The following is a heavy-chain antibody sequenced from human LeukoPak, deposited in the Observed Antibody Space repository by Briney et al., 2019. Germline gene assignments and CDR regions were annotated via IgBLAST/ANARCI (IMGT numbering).Heavy chain of an antibody. D-gene: IGHD6-19*01. V-gene: IGHV4-34*01. Sequence: SETLSLTCAVYGGSFSGYYCSWIRQPPGKGLEWIGGINHSGSTNYNPSLKSRGTISVDTSKNQFSLKLSSVTAADTAVYYCARDSVAGTTIDSWGQGTLVTVSS. J-gene: IGHJ4*02. CDR1: GGSFSGYY. CDR3: ARDSVAGTTIDS. CDR2: INHSGST.